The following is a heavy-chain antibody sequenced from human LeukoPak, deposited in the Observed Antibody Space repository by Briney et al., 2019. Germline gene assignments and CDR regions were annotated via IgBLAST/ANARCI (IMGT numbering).Heavy chain of an antibody. CDR2: IIPIFGTA. CDR3: ARALASYASSGHTIIYYIDY. CDR1: GGTFSSYA. D-gene: IGHD3-22*01. J-gene: IGHJ4*02. Sequence: ASVKVTCKASGGTFSSYAMSWVRRSPGQGLEWMGGIIPIFGTANYAQKFQGRVTITADESTSTAYMELSSLRSEDTAVYYCARALASYASSGHTIIYYIDYWGQGTLVTVSS. V-gene: IGHV1-69*13.